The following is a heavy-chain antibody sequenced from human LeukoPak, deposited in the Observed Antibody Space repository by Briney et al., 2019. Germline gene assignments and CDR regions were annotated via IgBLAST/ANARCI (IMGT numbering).Heavy chain of an antibody. V-gene: IGHV3-21*01. D-gene: IGHD3-10*01. CDR2: ISSSSSYI. J-gene: IGHJ4*02. Sequence: GGSLRLSCAASGFTFSSYSMNWVRQAPGKGLEWVSSISSSSSYIYYADSVKGRFTISRDNAKNSLYLQMNSLRAEDTAVYYCARDFYGTMVRGVITPYYFDCWGQGTLVTVSS. CDR3: ARDFYGTMVRGVITPYYFDC. CDR1: GFTFSSYS.